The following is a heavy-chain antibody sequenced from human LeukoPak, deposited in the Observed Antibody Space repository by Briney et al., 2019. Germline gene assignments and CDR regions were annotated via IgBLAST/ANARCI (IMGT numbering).Heavy chain of an antibody. D-gene: IGHD2-15*01. CDR2: ISGSGGGT. CDR1: GFTSTSHP. V-gene: IGHV3-23*01. J-gene: IGHJ4*02. CDR3: AKNLGVAAYDY. Sequence: TLCLSRAASGFTSTSHPMPLVRQAPADPQLRVSAISGSGGGTYYADSVNGRFTISRDNSKNSLYLQMNSLSAEDTAVYYCAKNLGVAAYDYWGQGTLVTVSS.